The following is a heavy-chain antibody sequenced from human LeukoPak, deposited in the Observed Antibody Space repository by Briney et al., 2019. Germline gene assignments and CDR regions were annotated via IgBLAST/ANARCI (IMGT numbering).Heavy chain of an antibody. D-gene: IGHD3-16*01. J-gene: IGHJ6*02. CDR2: IKHDGSEN. V-gene: IGHV3-7*01. Sequence: GGSLRLSCGASGFTFSSYWMSWVRQAPGKGLEWVANIKHDGSENYYVDSVRGRFTISRDNAKNSLYLQMNSLRAEDTAVYYCARDCRGSYYYGMDVWGQGTTVTVSS. CDR1: GFTFSSYW. CDR3: ARDCRGSYYYGMDV.